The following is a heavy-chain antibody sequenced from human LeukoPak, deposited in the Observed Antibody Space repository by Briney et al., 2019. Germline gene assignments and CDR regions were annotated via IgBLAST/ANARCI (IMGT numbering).Heavy chain of an antibody. CDR1: GFTFSSYG. J-gene: IGHJ4*02. CDR3: AIYGYGAKYYFDY. V-gene: IGHV3-30*02. D-gene: IGHD5-18*01. CDR2: IRYDGSNK. Sequence: PGGSLRLSCAASGFTFSSYGMHWVRQAPGKGLEWVAFIRYDGSNKYYADSVKGRFTISRDNSKNTLYLQMNSLRAEDTAVYYCAIYGYGAKYYFDYWGQGTLVTVSS.